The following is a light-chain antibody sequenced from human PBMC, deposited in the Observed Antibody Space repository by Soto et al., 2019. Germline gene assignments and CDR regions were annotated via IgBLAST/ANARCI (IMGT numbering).Light chain of an antibody. CDR2: AAS. V-gene: IGKV3-15*01. CDR1: QSVSSN. Sequence: EIVMTQSPATVDVSPGEGPTLSCRASQSVSSNLAWYPQKPGQAPRLLIYAASTRATGIPARFRGSGSGTEFTLTITSLQSEDFAVYYCQQYNNWPPLTFGGGTKVDIK. CDR3: QQYNNWPPLT. J-gene: IGKJ4*01.